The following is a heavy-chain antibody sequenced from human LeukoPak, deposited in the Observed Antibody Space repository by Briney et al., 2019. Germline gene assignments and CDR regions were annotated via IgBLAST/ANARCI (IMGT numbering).Heavy chain of an antibody. CDR1: GGSISSYY. J-gene: IGHJ4*02. D-gene: IGHD3-22*01. CDR3: ARGLNRYYDSSGYPRYFDY. Sequence: SETLSLTCTVSGGSISSYYWSWIRQPPGKGLEWIAYISDIGSINYNPSLKSRVTISLDTSKNQFSLKLSSVTAADTAVYYCARGLNRYYDSSGYPRYFDYWGQGTLVTVSS. V-gene: IGHV4-59*12. CDR2: ISDIGSI.